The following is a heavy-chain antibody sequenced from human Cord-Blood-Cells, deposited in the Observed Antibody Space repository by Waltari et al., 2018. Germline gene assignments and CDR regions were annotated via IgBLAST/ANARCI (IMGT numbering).Heavy chain of an antibody. CDR2: INHSGST. V-gene: IGHV4-34*01. J-gene: IGHJ1*01. CDR1: GGSFSGYY. CDR3: ARGDRLFLWFRELYFQH. Sequence: QVQLQQWGAGRLKPSDTLSLTCAGSGGSFSGYYWSWIRQPPRKGLEWTGEINHSGSTNYNPSLKSRVTISVDTSKNQSSLKLSSVTAADTAVYYCARGDRLFLWFRELYFQHWGQGTLVTVSS. D-gene: IGHD3-10*01.